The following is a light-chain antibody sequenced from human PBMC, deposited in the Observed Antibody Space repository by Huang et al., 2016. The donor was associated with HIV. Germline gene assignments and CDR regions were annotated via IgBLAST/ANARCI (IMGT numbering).Light chain of an antibody. CDR1: QSISDY. CDR2: KAS. CDR3: QQYNNYPWT. J-gene: IGKJ1*01. V-gene: IGKV1-5*03. Sequence: DIQMTQSPSTLSASVGDRVTITCRASQSISDYLAWYQQKPGEAPNLLIYKASSLEGGDPPRFSGSGYGTEFTLTISSLQADDVANYYCQQYNNYPWTFGQGTLVEIK.